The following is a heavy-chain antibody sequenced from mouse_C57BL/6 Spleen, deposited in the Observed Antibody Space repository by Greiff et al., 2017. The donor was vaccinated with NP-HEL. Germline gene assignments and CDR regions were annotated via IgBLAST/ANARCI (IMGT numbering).Heavy chain of an antibody. CDR3: ARYGYPYFDV. V-gene: IGHV1-42*01. D-gene: IGHD1-1*01. Sequence: EVQLQQSGPELVKPGASVKISCKASGYSFTGYYMNWVKQSPEKSLEWIGEINPSTGGTTYNQKFKAKATLTVDKSSSTAYMQLKSLTSEDSAVYYCARYGYPYFDVWGTGTTVTVSS. J-gene: IGHJ1*03. CDR1: GYSFTGYY. CDR2: INPSTGGT.